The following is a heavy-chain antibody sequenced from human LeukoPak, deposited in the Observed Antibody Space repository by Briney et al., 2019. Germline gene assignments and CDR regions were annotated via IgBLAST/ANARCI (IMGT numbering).Heavy chain of an antibody. D-gene: IGHD3-9*01. J-gene: IGHJ4*02. V-gene: IGHV4-59*01. CDR2: IFYNGNT. CDR3: ARGNDWYYFEN. CDR1: DGSMSPYY. Sequence: KSSETLSLTCTVSDGSMSPYYWSWIRQSPGKGLEWIAYIFYNGNTKYNPSLWSRVTISIDTSRNQFSLNLNSVTAADTAVYYCARGNDWYYFENWGRGTLVTVSS.